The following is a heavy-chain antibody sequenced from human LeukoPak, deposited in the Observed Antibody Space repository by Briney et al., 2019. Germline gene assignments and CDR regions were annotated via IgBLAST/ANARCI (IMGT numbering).Heavy chain of an antibody. V-gene: IGHV4-39*02. D-gene: IGHD3-10*01. CDR1: GGSISSSSYY. CDR3: ARDRELLWFGGNFQH. J-gene: IGHJ1*01. Sequence: NASETLSLTCTVSGGSISSSSYYWGWIRQPPGKGLEWIGSIYYSGSTYYNPSLKSRVTISVDTSKNQFSLKLSSVTAADTAVYYCARDRELLWFGGNFQHWGQGTLVTVSS. CDR2: IYYSGST.